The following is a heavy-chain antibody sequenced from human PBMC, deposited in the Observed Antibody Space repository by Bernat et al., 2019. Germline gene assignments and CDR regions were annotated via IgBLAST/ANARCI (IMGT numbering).Heavy chain of an antibody. Sequence: QLQLQESGPRLVKPSETLFLTCTVSGGSIRSDSYYWGWIRQPPGKGLEWTGSSDYRGNTYYNPSLRSRVTISVDSSKNQFSLELKSVTAADTTVYYCVRQRGGGYSGFFDYWGQGALVTVSS. CDR2: SDYRGNT. CDR1: GGSIRSDSYY. J-gene: IGHJ4*02. CDR3: VRQRGGGYSGFFDY. D-gene: IGHD1-26*01. V-gene: IGHV4-39*01.